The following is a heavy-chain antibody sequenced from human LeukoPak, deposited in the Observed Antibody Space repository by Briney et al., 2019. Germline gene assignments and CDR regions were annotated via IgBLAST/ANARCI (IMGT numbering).Heavy chain of an antibody. D-gene: IGHD3-16*02. Sequence: GGSLRLSCAASGFTLSSYGMHWVRQAPGRGLEWVAVIWYDGSNKYYADSVKGRFTISRDNSKNTLYLQMNSLRAEDTAVYYCARERLGELSLPNDAFDIWGQGTMVTVSS. CDR3: ARERLGELSLPNDAFDI. CDR1: GFTLSSYG. J-gene: IGHJ3*02. CDR2: IWYDGSNK. V-gene: IGHV3-33*01.